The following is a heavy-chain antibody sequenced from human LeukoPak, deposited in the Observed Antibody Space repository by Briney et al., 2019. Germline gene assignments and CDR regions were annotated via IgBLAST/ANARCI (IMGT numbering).Heavy chain of an antibody. CDR3: ARHVRFVGIDY. J-gene: IGHJ4*02. V-gene: IGHV4-59*08. CDR2: IYYSGST. CDR1: GGSMSNYY. D-gene: IGHD3-10*02. Sequence: ASETLSLTCTVSGGSMSNYYRSWVRQPPGKGVEWIGYIYYSGSTNYNTALKRRVTISVETPREKCSLKLSSVTAADTAVYYCARHVRFVGIDYWGQGTLVTVSS.